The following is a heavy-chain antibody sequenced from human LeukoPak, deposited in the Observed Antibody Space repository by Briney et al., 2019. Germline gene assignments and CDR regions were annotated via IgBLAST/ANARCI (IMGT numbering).Heavy chain of an antibody. CDR1: GGSFSGYY. D-gene: IGHD2-2*01. J-gene: IGHJ5*02. CDR2: INHSGST. V-gene: IGHV4-34*01. Sequence: SETLSLTCAVYGGSFSGYYWGWIRQPPGKGLEWIGEINHSGSTNYNPSLKSRVTISVDTSKNQFSLKLSSVTAADTAVYYCARACSSTSFSGRRGYWFYPWGQGSLLTVSS. CDR3: ARACSSTSFSGRRGYWFYP.